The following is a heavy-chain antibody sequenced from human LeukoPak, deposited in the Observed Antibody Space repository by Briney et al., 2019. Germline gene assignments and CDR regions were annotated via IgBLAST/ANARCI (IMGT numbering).Heavy chain of an antibody. CDR2: IYYSGST. D-gene: IGHD3-16*01. CDR1: GGSISSGGYY. V-gene: IGHV4-31*03. Sequence: SETLSLTCTVSGGSISSGGYYWSWIRQHPGKGLEWIGYIYYSGSTYYNPSLKSRVTISVDTSKNQFSLKLSSVTAADTAVYYCARDGPLGGYTTNYYYYGMDVWGQGTLVTVSS. CDR3: ARDGPLGGYTTNYYYYGMDV. J-gene: IGHJ6*02.